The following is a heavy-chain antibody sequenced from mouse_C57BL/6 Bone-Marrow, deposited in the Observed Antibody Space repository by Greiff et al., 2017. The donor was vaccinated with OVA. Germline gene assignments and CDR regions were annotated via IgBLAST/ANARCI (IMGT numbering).Heavy chain of an antibody. CDR2: ISSGGSYT. CDR1: GFTFSSYG. CDR3: ARRPRQLRLEYYFDY. J-gene: IGHJ2*01. Sequence: DVMLVESGGDLVKPGGSLKLSCAASGFTFSSYGMSWVRQTPDKRLEWVATISSGGSYTYYPDSVKGRFTISRDNAKNTLYLQMSSLKSEDTAMYYCARRPRQLRLEYYFDYWGQGTTLTVSS. D-gene: IGHD3-2*02. V-gene: IGHV5-6*02.